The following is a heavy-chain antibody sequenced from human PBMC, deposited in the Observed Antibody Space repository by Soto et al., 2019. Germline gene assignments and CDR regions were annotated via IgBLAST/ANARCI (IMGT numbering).Heavy chain of an antibody. CDR3: ARHGLELGIDY. V-gene: IGHV4-39*01. CDR2: IYYSGST. CDR1: GGSISSSSYY. Sequence: PSETLSLTCTVSGGSISSSSYYWGWIRQPPGKGLEWIGSIYYSGSTYYNPSLKSRVTISVDTSKNQFSLKLSSVTAADTAVYYCARHGLELGIDYWGQGTLVTVSS. D-gene: IGHD1-7*01. J-gene: IGHJ4*02.